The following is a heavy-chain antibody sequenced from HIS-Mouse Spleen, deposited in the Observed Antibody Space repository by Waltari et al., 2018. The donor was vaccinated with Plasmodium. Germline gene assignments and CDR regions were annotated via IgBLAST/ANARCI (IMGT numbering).Heavy chain of an antibody. Sequence: EVQLLESGGGLVQPGGSLRLSCAASGFTFSGYAMSWVRQAPGKGLEGGSDSSGRCGRTYYADSVKGRFTISRDNAKNTLYLQMNSLRAEDTAVYYCAKSSKGTGDLWDYWGQGTLVTVSS. V-gene: IGHV3-23*01. CDR3: AKSSKGTGDLWDY. CDR2: SSGRCGRT. D-gene: IGHD7-27*01. J-gene: IGHJ4*02. CDR1: GFTFSGYA.